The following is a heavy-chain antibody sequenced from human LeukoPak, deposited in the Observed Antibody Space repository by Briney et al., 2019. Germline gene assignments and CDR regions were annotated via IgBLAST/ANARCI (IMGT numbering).Heavy chain of an antibody. CDR1: GFIFSDYY. CDR2: ISNSGSTI. J-gene: IGHJ4*02. V-gene: IGHV3-11*01. CDR3: ARDQDADYGGTPYDS. Sequence: GGSLRLSCAASGFIFSDYYMSWIRQAPGKGLEWVSYISNSGSTIYYADSVKGRFTISRDNAKNSLYLQMNSLRAEDTAIYYCARDQDADYGGTPYDSWGQGTVVTVSS. D-gene: IGHD4-17*01.